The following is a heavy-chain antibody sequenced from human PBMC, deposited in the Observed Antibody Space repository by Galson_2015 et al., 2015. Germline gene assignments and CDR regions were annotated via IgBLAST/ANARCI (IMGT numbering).Heavy chain of an antibody. CDR3: ARGPDIVVVPAARDFDY. J-gene: IGHJ4*02. CDR2: INHSGST. V-gene: IGHV4-34*01. Sequence: ETLSLTCAVYGGSFSGYYWSWIRQPPGKGLEWIGEINHSGSTNYNPSLKSRVTISVDTSKNQFSLKLSSVTAADTAVYYCARGPDIVVVPAARDFDYWGQGTLVTVSS. D-gene: IGHD2-2*01. CDR1: GGSFSGYY.